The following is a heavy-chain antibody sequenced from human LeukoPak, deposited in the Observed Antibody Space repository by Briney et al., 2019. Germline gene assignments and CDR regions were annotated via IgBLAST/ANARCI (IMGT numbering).Heavy chain of an antibody. CDR2: VYYSGST. CDR3: ARDLGYFGSGSYLGWFDP. D-gene: IGHD3-10*01. V-gene: IGHV4-59*11. CDR1: GGSIDNHY. J-gene: IGHJ5*02. Sequence: SETLSLTCSVSGGSIDNHYWTWIRRPPGKGLEWIGHVYYSGSTTYNPSLKSRVTISVDTSKNQFSLKLSSVTPADTAAYYCARDLGYFGSGSYLGWFDPWGQGTLVTASS.